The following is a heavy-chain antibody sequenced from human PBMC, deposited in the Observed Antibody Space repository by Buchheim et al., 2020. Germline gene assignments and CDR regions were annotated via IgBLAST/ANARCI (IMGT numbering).Heavy chain of an antibody. CDR2: INPNSGGT. CDR3: ARGVIVVVPAAMGVYYYYGMDV. J-gene: IGHJ6*02. D-gene: IGHD2-2*01. V-gene: IGHV1-2*06. CDR1: GYTFTGYY. Sequence: QVQLVQSGAEVKKPGASVKVSCKASGYTFTGYYMHWVRQAPGQGLEWMGRINPNSGGTNYAQKFQGRVTMTRDTSISTAYMGLSRLRSDDTAVYYCARGVIVVVPAAMGVYYYYGMDVWGQGTT.